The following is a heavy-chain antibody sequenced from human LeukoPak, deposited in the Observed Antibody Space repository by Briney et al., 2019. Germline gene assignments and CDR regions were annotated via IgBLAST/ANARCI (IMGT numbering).Heavy chain of an antibody. CDR2: IIPIFGTA. Sequence: SVKVSCKASGGTFSSYAISWVRQAPGQGLEWMGGIIPIFGTANYAQKFQGRVTITADESTSTAYMELSSLRSEDTAVYYCARGPGIAAAKGYFDYWGQGTLVTVSS. CDR3: ARGPGIAAAKGYFDY. V-gene: IGHV1-69*13. CDR1: GGTFSSYA. J-gene: IGHJ4*02. D-gene: IGHD6-13*01.